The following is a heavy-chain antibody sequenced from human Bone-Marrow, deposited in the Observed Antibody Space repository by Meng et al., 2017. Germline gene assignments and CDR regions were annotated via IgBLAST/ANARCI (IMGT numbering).Heavy chain of an antibody. J-gene: IGHJ3*02. CDR3: ARRYSGYSDAFDI. CDR2: INHSGST. V-gene: IGHV4-34*01. D-gene: IGHD5-12*01. CDR1: GGSFSGYY. Sequence: SETLSLTCAVYGGSFSGYYWSWIRQPPGKGLEWIGEINHSGSTNYNPSLKSRVTISVDTSKNQFSLKLSSVTAADTAVYYCARRYSGYSDAFDIWGQGTMVTVSS.